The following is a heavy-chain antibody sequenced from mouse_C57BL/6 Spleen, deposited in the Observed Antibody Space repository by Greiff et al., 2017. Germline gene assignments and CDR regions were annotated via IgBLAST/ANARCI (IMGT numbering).Heavy chain of an antibody. CDR2: INPSTGGT. D-gene: IGHD1-1*01. CDR3: ARGDYYGTYYFDY. CDR1: GYSFTGYY. Sequence: VQLQQSGPELVKPGASVKISCKASGYSFTGYYMNWVKQSPEKSLEWIGEINPSTGGTTYNQMFKAKATLTVDKSSSTAYMQLKSLTSEDSAVYYCARGDYYGTYYFDYWGQGTTLTVSS. J-gene: IGHJ2*01. V-gene: IGHV1-42*01.